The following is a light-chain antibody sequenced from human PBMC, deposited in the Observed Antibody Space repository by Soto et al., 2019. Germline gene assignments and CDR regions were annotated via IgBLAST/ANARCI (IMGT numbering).Light chain of an antibody. J-gene: IGKJ1*01. CDR3: QQYNHYWT. CDR1: QSISSW. CDR2: DAS. V-gene: IGKV1-5*01. Sequence: DIQMTQSPSTLSASVGDRAPITCRASQSISSWLAWYQQKPGKAPKVLIYDASSLESGVPSRFSGSGSGTEFSLTISSLQPDDFATYYCQQYNHYWTFGQGTKVDIK.